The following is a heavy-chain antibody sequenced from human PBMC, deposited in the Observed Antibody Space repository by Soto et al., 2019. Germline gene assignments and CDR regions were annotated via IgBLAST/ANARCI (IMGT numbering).Heavy chain of an antibody. CDR1: GGSISSGGYS. CDR3: ARDGWQRPVTY. V-gene: IGHV4-30-2*01. Sequence: SETLSLTCAVSGGSISSGGYSWSWIRQPPGKGLEWIGYIYHSGSTYYNPSLKSRVTISVDRSKNQFSLKLTSVTAADTAVYYCARDGWQRPVTYWGQGTLVTVSS. J-gene: IGHJ1*01. D-gene: IGHD3-10*01. CDR2: IYHSGST.